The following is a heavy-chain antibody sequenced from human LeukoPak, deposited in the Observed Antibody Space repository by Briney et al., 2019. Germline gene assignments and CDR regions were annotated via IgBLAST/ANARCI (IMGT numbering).Heavy chain of an antibody. J-gene: IGHJ4*02. Sequence: SETLSLTCTVSGGSISSSSYYWGWIRQPPGEGLEWIGSIYYSGSTYYNPSLKSRVTISVDTSKNQFSLKLSSVTAADTAVYYCARLVYDYVWGSYRYTEIDYWGQGTLVTVSS. D-gene: IGHD3-16*02. V-gene: IGHV4-39*01. CDR3: ARLVYDYVWGSYRYTEIDY. CDR1: GGSISSSSYY. CDR2: IYYSGST.